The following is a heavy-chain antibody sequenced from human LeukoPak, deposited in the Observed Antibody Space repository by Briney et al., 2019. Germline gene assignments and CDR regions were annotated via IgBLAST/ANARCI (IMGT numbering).Heavy chain of an antibody. CDR2: INPNSGTT. V-gene: IGHV1-2*02. J-gene: IGHJ4*02. D-gene: IGHD3-16*01. CDR3: ARVRAPSFTQGGFDY. Sequence: ASVKVSCKASGYTFIDYYLHWVRQAPGQGPEWMGWINPNSGTTDYAQIFQGRVTMTRDTSIGIAYMELSSLRSDDTAVYHCARVRAPSFTQGGFDYWGQGTLVTVSS. CDR1: GYTFIDYY.